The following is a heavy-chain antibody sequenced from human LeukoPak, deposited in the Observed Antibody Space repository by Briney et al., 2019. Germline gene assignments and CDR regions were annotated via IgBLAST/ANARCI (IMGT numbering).Heavy chain of an antibody. V-gene: IGHV1-3*01. Sequence: ASVKVSCKASGYTFTSYAMHWVRLAPGQRLEWMGWINAGNGNTKYSQKFQGRVTITRDTSASTAYMELSSLRSEDTAVYYCARDRLGQQLVGGADYWGQGTLVTVSS. D-gene: IGHD6-13*01. J-gene: IGHJ4*02. CDR2: INAGNGNT. CDR3: ARDRLGQQLVGGADY. CDR1: GYTFTSYA.